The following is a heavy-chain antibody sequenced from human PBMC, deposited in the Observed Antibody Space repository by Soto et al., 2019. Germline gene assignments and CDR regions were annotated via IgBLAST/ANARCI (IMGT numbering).Heavy chain of an antibody. D-gene: IGHD2-21*02. V-gene: IGHV3-7*01. CDR2: IKEDGSEK. CDR3: ARDCSGGDCYY. Sequence: EVQLVESGGGLVQPGGSLKLSCAASGFSLSYYWMSWVRQAPAKGLEWVANIKEDGSEKYYVDSVKGRFTISRDNAKNSVYLQMNSLRVEDTAVYYCARDCSGGDCYYWGQGTLVTVSS. J-gene: IGHJ4*02. CDR1: GFSLSYYW.